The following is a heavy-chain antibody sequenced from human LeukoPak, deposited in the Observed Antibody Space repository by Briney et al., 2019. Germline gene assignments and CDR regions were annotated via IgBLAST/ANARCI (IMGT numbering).Heavy chain of an antibody. V-gene: IGHV3-30*02. CDR3: AKDSGLAYCGGDCYSRDY. CDR2: IRDDGSSK. CDR1: GFTFSNYG. D-gene: IGHD2-21*02. Sequence: GGSLRLSCAASGFTFSNYGMHWVRQAPGKGLEWVAFIRDDGSSKYYADSVKGRFTISRDNSKNRLYLQMNSLRAEDTAVYYCAKDSGLAYCGGDCYSRDYWGQGTLVTVSS. J-gene: IGHJ4*02.